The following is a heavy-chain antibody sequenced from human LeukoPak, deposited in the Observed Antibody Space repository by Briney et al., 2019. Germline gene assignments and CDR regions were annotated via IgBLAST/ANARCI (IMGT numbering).Heavy chain of an antibody. D-gene: IGHD3-3*01. CDR2: IYYSGST. J-gene: IGHJ4*02. V-gene: IGHV4-59*01. CDR1: GGSISSYY. Sequence: SETLSLTCTVSGGSISSYYWSWIRQPPGKGLEWIGYIYYSGSTNYNPSLKSRVTISVDTSKNQFSLKLSSVTAADTAVYYCARDSSRYYDFWSGYYLDWGQGTLVTVSS. CDR3: ARDSSRYYDFWSGYYLD.